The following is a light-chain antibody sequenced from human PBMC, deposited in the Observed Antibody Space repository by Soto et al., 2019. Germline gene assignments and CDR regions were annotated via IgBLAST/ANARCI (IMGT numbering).Light chain of an antibody. V-gene: IGKV1-27*01. CDR1: QDISNY. CDR3: QKYNSALT. J-gene: IGKJ5*01. Sequence: DIPMTQSPSSLSASVGDRITITCRASQDISNYLAWNQQKPGKVPKLLIYSASTLQSGDRCRFSGSGSGTDFTLIISSLQPEDVANYFCQKYNSALTFGQGTRLEIK. CDR2: SAS.